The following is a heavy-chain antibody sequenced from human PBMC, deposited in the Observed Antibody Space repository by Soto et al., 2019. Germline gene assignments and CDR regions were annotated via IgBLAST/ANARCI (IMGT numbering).Heavy chain of an antibody. CDR3: SRGPAAMLNWFDP. J-gene: IGHJ5*02. CDR1: GVSIGSSGDY. CDR2: IYSGGRT. V-gene: IGHV4-39*01. D-gene: IGHD2-2*01. Sequence: PSETLSLTCTVSGVSIGSSGDYWGWIRQAPGQGLEWIATIYSGGRTFYNPSLKSRVAISLDTSKDQFSLKLSSVTAADTAVYYCSRGPAAMLNWFDPWGQGTLVTVSS.